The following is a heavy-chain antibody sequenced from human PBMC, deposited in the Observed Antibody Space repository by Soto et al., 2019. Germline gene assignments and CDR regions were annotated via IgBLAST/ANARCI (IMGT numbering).Heavy chain of an antibody. CDR3: ARESYYYDSSGFDI. Sequence: LRLSCAASGFTFSNYIMNWVRQAPGKGLEWVSYISRSSRTIYYADSVKGRFTISRDNAKNSLYLQMNSLRDEDTSVYYCARESYYYDSSGFDIWGQGTMVTVSS. CDR1: GFTFSNYI. CDR2: ISRSSRTI. V-gene: IGHV3-48*02. D-gene: IGHD3-22*01. J-gene: IGHJ3*02.